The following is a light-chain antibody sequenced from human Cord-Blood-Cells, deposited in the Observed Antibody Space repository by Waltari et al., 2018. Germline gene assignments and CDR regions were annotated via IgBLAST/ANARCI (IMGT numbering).Light chain of an antibody. V-gene: IGKV1-39*01. CDR3: KQSYSEIT. Sequence: DIQMTQSPSSLSASVGDRVTITCRASQSISSYLNWYQQKPGKAPKLLIYAASSLQSGVPSRFSGSGSGTDFTLTISSLQPEDFATYYCKQSYSEITFGQGTRLEIK. CDR1: QSISSY. J-gene: IGKJ5*01. CDR2: AAS.